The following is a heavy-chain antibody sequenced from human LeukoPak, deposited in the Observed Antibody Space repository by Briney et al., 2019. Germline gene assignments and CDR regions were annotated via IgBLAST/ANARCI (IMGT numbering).Heavy chain of an antibody. Sequence: PSETLSLTCTVSGGSIGNYYWSWIRQPAGRGLEWIGRIHSTGSTNYNPSLKSRVTMSPDMSKNQFSLNLRSVTAADTAVYYCARGAATVSNDAFDIWGQGTMVTVSS. J-gene: IGHJ3*02. CDR2: IHSTGST. D-gene: IGHD1-1*01. CDR1: GGSIGNYY. CDR3: ARGAATVSNDAFDI. V-gene: IGHV4-4*07.